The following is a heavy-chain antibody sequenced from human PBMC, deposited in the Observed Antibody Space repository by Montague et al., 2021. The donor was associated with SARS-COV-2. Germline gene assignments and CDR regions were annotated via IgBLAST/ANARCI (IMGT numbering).Heavy chain of an antibody. CDR2: VHYIGST. CDR1: GGSIRSYY. J-gene: IGHJ4*02. V-gene: IGHV4-59*01. D-gene: IGHD1-1*01. CDR3: ARAQNICFIANCVNYFDL. Sequence: SETLSLTCAVSGGSIRSYYWSWIRQSPGKGLEWIGYVHYIGSTKYNPSLKTRVTLSLDTPKNHFSLRLNSVTAADTAVYYCARAQNICFIANCVNYFDLWGLGALVSVSS.